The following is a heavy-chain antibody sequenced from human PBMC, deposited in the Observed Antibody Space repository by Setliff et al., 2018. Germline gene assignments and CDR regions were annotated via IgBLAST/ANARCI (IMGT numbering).Heavy chain of an antibody. CDR1: GFTVSSNY. CDR3: ARDEGYDYVWGSYRIDAFDI. CDR2: IKQDGSEK. D-gene: IGHD3-16*02. J-gene: IGHJ3*02. V-gene: IGHV3-7*01. Sequence: GGSLRLSCAASGFTVSSNYMSWVRQAPGKGLEWVANIKQDGSEKYYVDSVKGRFTISRDNAKNSLYLQMNSLRAEDTAVYYCARDEGYDYVWGSYRIDAFDIWGQGTMVTVSS.